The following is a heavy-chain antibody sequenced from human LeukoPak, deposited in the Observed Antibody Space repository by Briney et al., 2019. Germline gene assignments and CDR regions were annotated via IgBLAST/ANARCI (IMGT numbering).Heavy chain of an antibody. CDR3: SGDQGGEQSY. CDR2: ISSFSGTI. V-gene: IGHV3-48*01. Sequence: GGSLRLSCAPSGFTFSSYSMNWVRQAPGKGLEWVSYISSFSGTIYYADSVKGRFTISRHNAKKSLYLQMNRLRAADTAVYYCSGDQGGEQSYWGQRALVTVSS. J-gene: IGHJ4*02. D-gene: IGHD3-16*01. CDR1: GFTFSSYS.